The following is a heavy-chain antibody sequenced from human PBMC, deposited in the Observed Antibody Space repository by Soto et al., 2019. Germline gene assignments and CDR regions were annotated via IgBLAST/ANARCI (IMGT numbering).Heavy chain of an antibody. V-gene: IGHV1-3*01. CDR2: INAGNGNT. Sequence: QVQLVQSGAEVKKPGALVKVSCKASGYTFTSYAMHWVRQAPGQRLEWMGWINAGNGNTKYSQKFQGRVTITRDTSASTAYMELSSLRSEDTAVYYCARALGVVTDDYWGQGTLVTVSS. CDR3: ARALGVVTDDY. CDR1: GYTFTSYA. J-gene: IGHJ4*02. D-gene: IGHD2-15*01.